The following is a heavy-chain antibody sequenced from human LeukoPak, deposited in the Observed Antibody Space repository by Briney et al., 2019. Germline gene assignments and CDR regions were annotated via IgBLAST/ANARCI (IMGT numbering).Heavy chain of an antibody. CDR1: GGTFSSYA. J-gene: IGHJ5*02. CDR3: ARARDIVVNWFDP. Sequence: ASVKVSCKASGGTFSSYAISWVRQAPGQGLEWMGGIIPIFGTANYAQKFQGRVTITTDESTSTAYMELSSLRPEDTAVYYCARARDIVVNWFDPWGQGTLVTVSS. CDR2: IIPIFGTA. D-gene: IGHD2-15*01. V-gene: IGHV1-69*05.